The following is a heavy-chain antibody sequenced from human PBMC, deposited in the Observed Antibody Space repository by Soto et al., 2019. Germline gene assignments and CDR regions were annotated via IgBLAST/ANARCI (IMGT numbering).Heavy chain of an antibody. J-gene: IGHJ3*02. CDR1: GYTLTSYS. Sequence: ASGKVSCKASGYTLTSYSGHWVRPAPGQRLEWMGWINAGNGNTKYSQKFQGRVTITRDTSASTAYMELSSLRSEDTAVYYCARVKQWLVPMSAFDIWGQGTTVTVS. D-gene: IGHD6-19*01. V-gene: IGHV1-3*01. CDR3: ARVKQWLVPMSAFDI. CDR2: INAGNGNT.